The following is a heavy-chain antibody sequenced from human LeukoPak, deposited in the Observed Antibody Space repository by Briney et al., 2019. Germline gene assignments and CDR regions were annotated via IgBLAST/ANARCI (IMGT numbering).Heavy chain of an antibody. J-gene: IGHJ6*03. V-gene: IGHV1-69*06. Sequence: ASVKVSCKAAGDTISAYSLNWVRQAPGQGLEWMGGIIPIFGRAYYAQNLQGRVTITADKSTSTAYMELSSLGSEDAAIYYCAKGRGRLHVNRGVYNHHYYMEVWGTGTTVIVSS. CDR1: GDTISAYS. CDR3: AKGRGRLHVNRGVYNHHYYMEV. CDR2: IIPIFGRA. D-gene: IGHD3-10*01.